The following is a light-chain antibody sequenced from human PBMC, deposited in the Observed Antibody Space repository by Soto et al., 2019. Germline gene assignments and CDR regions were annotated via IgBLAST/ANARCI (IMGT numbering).Light chain of an antibody. V-gene: IGKV1-39*01. Sequence: DIQMTQSPSSLSASLGDRVTITCRASQSISTYLNWYQQKPGKAPKLLIYAASSLQSGVPSRFSGSGSGPDFTLTISSLQPEDFATYFCQESYSTPYTFGLGTKVDIK. CDR2: AAS. CDR1: QSISTY. J-gene: IGKJ2*01. CDR3: QESYSTPYT.